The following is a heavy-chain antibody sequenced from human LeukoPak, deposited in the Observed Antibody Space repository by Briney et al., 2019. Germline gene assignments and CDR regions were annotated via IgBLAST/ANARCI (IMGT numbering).Heavy chain of an antibody. CDR1: GFTFGDYA. D-gene: IGHD5-18*01. CDR3: TRGDIQLWHPFDY. V-gene: IGHV3-49*03. Sequence: GGSLRLSCTASGFTFGDYAVNWFRQAPGKGLEWVGFIRSKAYGGTTEHAASVKGRFTISRDDSKSIAYVQMNSLKTEDTAVYYCTRGDIQLWHPFDYWGQGTLVTVSS. CDR2: IRSKAYGGTT. J-gene: IGHJ4*02.